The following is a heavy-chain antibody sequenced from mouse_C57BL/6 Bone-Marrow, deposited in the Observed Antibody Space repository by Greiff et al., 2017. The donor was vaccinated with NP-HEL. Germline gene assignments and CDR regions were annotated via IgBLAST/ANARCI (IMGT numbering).Heavy chain of an antibody. CDR2: ISDGGSYT. D-gene: IGHD2-3*01. Sequence: DVQLVESGGGLVKPGGSLKLSCAASGFTFSSYAMSWVRQTPEKRLEWVATISDGGSYTYYPDNVKGRFTISRDNAKNNLYLQMSHLKSEDTAMYYCARDAYDYWYFDVWGTGTTVTVSS. CDR1: GFTFSSYA. CDR3: ARDAYDYWYFDV. V-gene: IGHV5-4*01. J-gene: IGHJ1*03.